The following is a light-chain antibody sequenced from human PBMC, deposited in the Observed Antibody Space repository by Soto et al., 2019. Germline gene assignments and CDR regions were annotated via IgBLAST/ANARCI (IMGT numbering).Light chain of an antibody. J-gene: IGKJ4*01. V-gene: IGKV3-11*01. CDR1: QSVSSY. CDR3: QQRSNWPLT. CDR2: DAS. Sequence: EIVLTQSPATLSLSPGERATLSCMASQSVSSYLAWYQQKPGQAPRLLIYDASNRATGVPARFSGSGAGTDVTLTSSSLAPEDFAVYYCQQRSNWPLTFGGGTKVEIK.